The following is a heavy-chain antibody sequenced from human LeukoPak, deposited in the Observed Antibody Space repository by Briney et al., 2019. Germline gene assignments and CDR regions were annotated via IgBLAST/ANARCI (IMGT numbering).Heavy chain of an antibody. Sequence: PGGSLRLSCAASGFTDSNIYMSWVRQAPGKGLEWVSVTDRGDNTKYADPVKGRFTISRDTSENILYLQMNSLRIEDTAVYYCGTTTLSATWNCWGQGTLVTVSS. D-gene: IGHD3-16*02. J-gene: IGHJ4*02. V-gene: IGHV3-53*01. CDR1: GFTDSNIY. CDR3: GTTTLSATWNC. CDR2: TDRGDNT.